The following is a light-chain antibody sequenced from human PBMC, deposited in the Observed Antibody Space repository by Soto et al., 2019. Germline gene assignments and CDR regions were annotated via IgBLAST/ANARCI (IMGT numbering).Light chain of an antibody. CDR2: EVR. Sequence: QSALTQPPSASGSPGQSVPISCTGSSSDVGGYNYVSWYQQHPGKAPKLVIYEVRERPSGVPDRFSGSKSGNTASLTVSGLQAEDEADYYCSSYTGTNNFGVFGPGTKVTVL. J-gene: IGLJ1*01. V-gene: IGLV2-8*01. CDR1: SSDVGGYNY. CDR3: SSYTGTNNFGV.